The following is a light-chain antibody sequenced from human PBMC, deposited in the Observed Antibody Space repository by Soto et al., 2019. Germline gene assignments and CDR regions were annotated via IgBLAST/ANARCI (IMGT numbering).Light chain of an antibody. CDR3: QKYNGALWA. Sequence: DIQMTQSPSSLSASVGDRVTTTCRSSQGISNYLAWYQQKPGKVPKLLIYAASSLQSVVPSRFSGSGSGTDFTLTISSQQPEDVATYYCQKYNGALWAFGQGTKVEIK. J-gene: IGKJ1*01. CDR1: QGISNY. V-gene: IGKV1-27*01. CDR2: AAS.